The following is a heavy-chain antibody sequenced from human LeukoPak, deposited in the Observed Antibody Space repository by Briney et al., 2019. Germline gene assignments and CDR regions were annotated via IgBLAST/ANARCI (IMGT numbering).Heavy chain of an antibody. Sequence: GGSLRLSCAASGFTLDDYGMTWVRQAPGKGLEWVSVIYSGGSTYYADSVKGRFTISRDNSKNTLYLQMNSLRAEDTAVYYCARGIVLVGAADYWGQGTLVTVSS. CDR2: IYSGGST. V-gene: IGHV3-66*02. CDR3: ARGIVLVGAADY. D-gene: IGHD1-26*01. CDR1: GFTLDDYG. J-gene: IGHJ4*02.